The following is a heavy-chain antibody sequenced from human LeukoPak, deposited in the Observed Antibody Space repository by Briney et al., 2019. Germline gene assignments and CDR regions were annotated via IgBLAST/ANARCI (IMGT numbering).Heavy chain of an antibody. CDR2: INPNSGGT. Sequence: ASVKVSCKVSGYTLTELSMHWVRQAPGQGLEWMGRINPNSGGTNYAQKFQGRVTMTRDTSISTAYMELSRLRSDDTAVYYCARALPGIAVADVDYWGQETLVTVSS. CDR3: ARALPGIAVADVDY. V-gene: IGHV1-2*06. CDR1: GYTLTELS. J-gene: IGHJ4*02. D-gene: IGHD6-19*01.